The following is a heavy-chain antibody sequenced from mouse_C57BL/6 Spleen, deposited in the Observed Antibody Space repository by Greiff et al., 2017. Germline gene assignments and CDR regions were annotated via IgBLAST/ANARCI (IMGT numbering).Heavy chain of an antibody. Sequence: VQLVESGGGLVKPGGSLKLSCAASGFTFSDYGMHWVRQAPEKGLEWVAYISSGSSTIYYADTVKGRFTISRDDAKNTLFLQMTSLRSEDTAMYYCARRLRLPMDYWGQGTSVTVSS. V-gene: IGHV5-17*01. CDR3: ARRLRLPMDY. D-gene: IGHD3-2*02. CDR1: GFTFSDYG. CDR2: ISSGSSTI. J-gene: IGHJ4*01.